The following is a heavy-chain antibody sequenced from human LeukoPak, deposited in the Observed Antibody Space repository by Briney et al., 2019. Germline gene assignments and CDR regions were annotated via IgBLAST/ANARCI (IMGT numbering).Heavy chain of an antibody. V-gene: IGHV4-59*01. Sequence: SETLSLTCTVSGGSISSYYWSWIRQPPGKGLEWIGHIYYSGSTNYNPSLKSRVTISVDTSKNQFSLKLSSVTAADTAVYYCARDQIGGYPDYWGQGTRVTVSS. J-gene: IGHJ4*02. CDR3: ARDQIGGYPDY. CDR2: IYYSGST. D-gene: IGHD3-22*01. CDR1: GGSISSYY.